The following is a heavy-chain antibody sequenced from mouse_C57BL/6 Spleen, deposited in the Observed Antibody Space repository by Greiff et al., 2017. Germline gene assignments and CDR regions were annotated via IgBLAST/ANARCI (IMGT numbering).Heavy chain of an antibody. V-gene: IGHV5-15*01. CDR2: ISNLAYSI. J-gene: IGHJ4*01. D-gene: IGHD1-1*01. Sequence: EVMLVESGGGLVQPGGSLKLSCAASGFTFSDYGMAWVRQAPRKGPEWVAFISNLAYSIYYADTVTGRFTISRENAKNTLYLEMSSLRSEDTAMYYCARHYYGSSSLYYAMDYWGQGTSVTVSS. CDR1: GFTFSDYG. CDR3: ARHYYGSSSLYYAMDY.